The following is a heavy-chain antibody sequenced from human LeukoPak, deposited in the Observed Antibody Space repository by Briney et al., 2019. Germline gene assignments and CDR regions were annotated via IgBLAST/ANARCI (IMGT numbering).Heavy chain of an antibody. Sequence: GGSLRLPCAASGFTLGTYGMRWVRQAPGKGLDWVAVISDDGSNTYYADSVKGRFTISRDNSKNTLYLQMNSLRAEDTAVYYCAKVHSSSYYYGMDVWGQGTTVTVSS. CDR2: ISDDGSNT. V-gene: IGHV3-30*18. J-gene: IGHJ6*02. CDR1: GFTLGTYG. D-gene: IGHD6-6*01. CDR3: AKVHSSSYYYGMDV.